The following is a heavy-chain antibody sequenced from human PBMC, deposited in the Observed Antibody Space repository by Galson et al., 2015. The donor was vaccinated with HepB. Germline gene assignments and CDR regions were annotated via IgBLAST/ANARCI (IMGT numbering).Heavy chain of an antibody. CDR2: INAGNGNT. Sequence: SVKVSCKASGYTFTSYAMHWVRQAPGQRLEWMGWINAGNGNTKYSQKFQGRVTITRDTSASTAYMELSSLRSEDTAVYYCARRISSVNGFDYWGQGTLVTVSS. V-gene: IGHV1-3*01. CDR1: GYTFTSYA. D-gene: IGHD1-14*01. J-gene: IGHJ4*02. CDR3: ARRISSVNGFDY.